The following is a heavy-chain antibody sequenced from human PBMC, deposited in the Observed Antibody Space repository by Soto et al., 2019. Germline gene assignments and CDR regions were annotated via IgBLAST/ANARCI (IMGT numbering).Heavy chain of an antibody. J-gene: IGHJ6*02. D-gene: IGHD2-21*02. CDR2: ISSSGSTI. Sequence: EVQLVESGGGLVQPGGSLRLSCAASGFTFSSYEMNWVRQAPGKGLEWVSYISSSGSTIYYADSVKGRFTISRDNAKNSLYLQMNSLRAEDTAVYYCARDRDGGFYDYYGMDVWGQGTTVTVSS. V-gene: IGHV3-48*03. CDR3: ARDRDGGFYDYYGMDV. CDR1: GFTFSSYE.